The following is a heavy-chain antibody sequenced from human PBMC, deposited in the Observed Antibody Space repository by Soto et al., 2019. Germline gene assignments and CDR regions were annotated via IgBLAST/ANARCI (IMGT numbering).Heavy chain of an antibody. CDR3: AREEVRVSSGWYFDY. Sequence: QVQLVQSGAEVKKPGSSVKVSCKASGGTFNNYALTWVRQAPGQGLEWMGGIIPIFGTPNYAQKFQGRVTITADESTSTAYMELSSLRSEDTAVYYCAREEVRVSSGWYFDYWGQGTLVTVSS. CDR2: IIPIFGTP. D-gene: IGHD6-19*01. J-gene: IGHJ4*02. V-gene: IGHV1-69*01. CDR1: GGTFNNYA.